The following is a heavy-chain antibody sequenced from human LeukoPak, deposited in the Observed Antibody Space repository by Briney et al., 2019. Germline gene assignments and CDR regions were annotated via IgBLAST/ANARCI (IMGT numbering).Heavy chain of an antibody. V-gene: IGHV4-39*01. J-gene: IGHJ3*02. D-gene: IGHD6-19*01. Sequence: SETLSLTCTVSGGSISSSRYYWGWIRQPPGEGLEWIGSIYYSGSTYFNPSLKSRVTISVDTSKNQFSLKLTSVTAADTAVYYCARYRIAVAGRGGDAFDIWGQGTMVTVSS. CDR3: ARYRIAVAGRGGDAFDI. CDR2: IYYSGST. CDR1: GGSISSSRYY.